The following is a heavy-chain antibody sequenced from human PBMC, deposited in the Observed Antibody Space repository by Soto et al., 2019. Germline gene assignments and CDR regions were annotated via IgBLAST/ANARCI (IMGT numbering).Heavy chain of an antibody. Sequence: PSETLSLTCTVSGGSIGSGDHYWSWIRQPPGKGLEWIGYIYYSGSTYYNPSLKSRVTISVDTSRNQFSLKLSSVTAADTAVYYCAINSYGYTFYAYWGQGTLVTSPQ. J-gene: IGHJ4*02. CDR1: GGSIGSGDHY. D-gene: IGHD5-18*01. CDR3: AINSYGYTFYAY. V-gene: IGHV4-30-4*01. CDR2: IYYSGST.